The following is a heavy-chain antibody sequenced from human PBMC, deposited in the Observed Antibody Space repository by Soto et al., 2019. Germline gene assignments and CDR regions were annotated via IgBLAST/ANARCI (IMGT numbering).Heavy chain of an antibody. CDR1: GYSFTSYW. CDR3: ARYPSDIVVVPAAIRSSIAARYYGMDV. D-gene: IGHD2-2*02. V-gene: IGHV5-51*01. Sequence: PGESLKISCKGSGYSFTSYWIGWVRQMPGKGLEWMGIIYPGDSDTRYSPSFQGQVTISADKSISTAYLQWSSLKASDTAMYYCARYPSDIVVVPAAIRSSIAARYYGMDVWGQGTTVTVSS. CDR2: IYPGDSDT. J-gene: IGHJ6*02.